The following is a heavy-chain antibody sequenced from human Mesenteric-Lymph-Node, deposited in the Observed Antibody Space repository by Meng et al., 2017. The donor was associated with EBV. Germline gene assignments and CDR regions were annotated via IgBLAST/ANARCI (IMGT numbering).Heavy chain of an antibody. CDR1: GASFSGYY. V-gene: IGHV4-34*01. CDR2: INHSGST. CDR3: ARGRGSRLLFYSSFDS. D-gene: IGHD2-15*01. J-gene: IGHJ4*02. Sequence: QVQLQQWGAGLLKPSEPLSLTCAVYGASFSGYYWSWIRQPPGKGLEWIGEINHSGSTNYNPSLKSRVSVSLDTSKNQFSLKLSSVTAADTAVFYCARGRGSRLLFYSSFDSWGQGTLVTVSS.